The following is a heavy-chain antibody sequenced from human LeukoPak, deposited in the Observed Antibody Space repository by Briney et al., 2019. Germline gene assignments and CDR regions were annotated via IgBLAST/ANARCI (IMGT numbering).Heavy chain of an antibody. CDR3: ASWPVGWYGEDS. D-gene: IGHD6-19*01. CDR1: GFTVSSNY. V-gene: IGHV3-53*01. J-gene: IGHJ4*02. CDR2: IYGGGST. Sequence: GGSLRLSCAASGFTVSSNYMSWVRQAPGKGLEWVSVIYGGGSTYYADSVKGRFTISRDTPKNTLYLQMNSLRVEDTAVYYCASWPVGWYGEDSWGQGTLVAVSS.